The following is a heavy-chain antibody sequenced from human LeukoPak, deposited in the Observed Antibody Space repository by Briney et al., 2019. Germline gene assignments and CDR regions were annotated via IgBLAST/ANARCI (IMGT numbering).Heavy chain of an antibody. V-gene: IGHV3-9*01. CDR1: GFTFDDYA. CDR2: ISWNSGSI. Sequence: GGSLRLSCAASGFTFDDYAMHWVRQAPGKGLEWVSGISWNSGSIGYADSVKGRFTISRDNAKNSLHLQMNSLRAEDTAVYYCARGVLKTYYYDSSGSPENYWGQGTLVTVSS. CDR3: ARGVLKTYYYDSSGSPENY. J-gene: IGHJ4*02. D-gene: IGHD3-22*01.